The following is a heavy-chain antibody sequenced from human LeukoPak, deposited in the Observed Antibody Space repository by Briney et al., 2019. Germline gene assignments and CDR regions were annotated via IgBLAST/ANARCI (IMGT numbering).Heavy chain of an antibody. J-gene: IGHJ3*02. V-gene: IGHV1-46*03. CDR1: GYTFTSYY. CDR2: INPSGGST. CDR3: ARGSGSYYNLDAFDI. Sequence: ASVKVSCKASGYTFTSYYMHWVRQAPGQGLEWMGIINPSGGSTSYAQKFQGRVTMTRDTSTSTVYMELGSLRSEDTAVYYCARGSGSYYNLDAFDIWGQGTMVTVSS. D-gene: IGHD3-10*01.